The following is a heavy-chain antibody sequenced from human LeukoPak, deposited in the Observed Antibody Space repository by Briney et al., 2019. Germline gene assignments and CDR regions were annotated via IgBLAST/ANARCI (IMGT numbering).Heavy chain of an antibody. J-gene: IGHJ4*02. CDR1: GFTFSSYS. CDR2: ISSSSSYI. V-gene: IGHV3-21*01. Sequence: GGSLRLSCAASGFTFSSYSMNWVRQAPGKGLEWVSSISSSSSYIYHADSVKGRFTISRDNAKNSLYLQMNSLRAEDTAVYYCARGDILTGYSFPYFDYWGQGTLVTVSS. CDR3: ARGDILTGYSFPYFDY. D-gene: IGHD3-9*01.